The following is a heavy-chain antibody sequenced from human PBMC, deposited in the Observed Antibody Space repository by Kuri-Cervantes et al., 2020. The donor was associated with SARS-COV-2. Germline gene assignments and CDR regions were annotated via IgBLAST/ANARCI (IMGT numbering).Heavy chain of an antibody. Sequence: GGSLRLSCAASGFTFSSYWMHWVRQAPGKGLVWVSRINSDGSSTSYADSVNGRFTISSDNAKNTLYLQMNSLRAEDTAVYYCASGGPYYDFWSGLTYYYYYGMDVWGQGTTVTVSS. CDR2: INSDGSST. CDR1: GFTFSSYW. D-gene: IGHD3-3*01. V-gene: IGHV3-74*01. J-gene: IGHJ6*02. CDR3: ASGGPYYDFWSGLTYYYYYGMDV.